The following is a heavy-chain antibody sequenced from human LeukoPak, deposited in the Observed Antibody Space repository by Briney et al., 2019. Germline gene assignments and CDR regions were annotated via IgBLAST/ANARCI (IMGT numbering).Heavy chain of an antibody. CDR1: GGSISSYY. V-gene: IGHV4-59*01. Sequence: SETLSLTCTVSGGSISSYYWSWIRQPPGKGLEWIGYIKYSGSTNYNPSLKSRVTISVDTSKNQFSLKLSSVTAADTAVYYCARDVTRGSSRWDAFDIWGQGTMVTVSS. CDR3: ARDVTRGSSRWDAFDI. D-gene: IGHD6-13*01. CDR2: IKYSGST. J-gene: IGHJ3*02.